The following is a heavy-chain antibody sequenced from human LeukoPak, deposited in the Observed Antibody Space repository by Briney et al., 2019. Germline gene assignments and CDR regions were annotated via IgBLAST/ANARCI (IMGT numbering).Heavy chain of an antibody. V-gene: IGHV3-21*01. CDR1: GFTFSSYS. CDR3: ARGQYGDYVFDY. D-gene: IGHD4-17*01. CDR2: ISSSSSYI. Sequence: GGSLRLSCAASGFTFSSYSMNWVRQAPRKGLEWVSSISSSSSYIYYADSVKGRFTISRDNAKNSLYLQMNSLRAEDTAVYYCARGQYGDYVFDYWGQGTLVTVSS. J-gene: IGHJ4*02.